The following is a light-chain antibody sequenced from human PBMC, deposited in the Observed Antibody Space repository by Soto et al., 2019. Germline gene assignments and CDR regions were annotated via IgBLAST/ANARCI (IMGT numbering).Light chain of an antibody. V-gene: IGLV2-8*01. CDR2: DVT. CDR3: SSYAGSSIPVA. CDR1: SSDVGGYNF. Sequence: QSALTKPPSASGSPGQSVTITCTGASSDVGGYNFVSWYQQHPGKAPKLMLYDVTKRPSGVPDRFSGSKSGNTASLTVSVLQVDDEADYYCSSYAGSSIPVAFGGGTKVTVL. J-gene: IGLJ2*01.